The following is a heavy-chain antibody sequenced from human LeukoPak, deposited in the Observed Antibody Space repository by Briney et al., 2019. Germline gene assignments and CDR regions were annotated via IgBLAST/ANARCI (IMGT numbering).Heavy chain of an antibody. CDR2: IYYSGST. V-gene: IGHV4-39*01. J-gene: IGHJ5*02. D-gene: IGHD6-13*01. Sequence: SETLSLTCTVSGGSISSSSYYWGWIRQPPGKGLEWIGSIYYSGSTYYNPSLKSRLTISVDTSKNQFSLKLSSVTAADTAVYFCARAYSSSWYFNWFDPWGQGTLVTVSS. CDR1: GGSISSSSYY. CDR3: ARAYSSSWYFNWFDP.